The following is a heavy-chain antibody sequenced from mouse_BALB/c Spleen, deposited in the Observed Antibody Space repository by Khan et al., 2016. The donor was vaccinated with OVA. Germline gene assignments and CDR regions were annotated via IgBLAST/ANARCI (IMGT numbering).Heavy chain of an antibody. CDR1: GFNIKDTY. CDR2: IAPANGNT. D-gene: IGHD2-3*01. J-gene: IGHJ1*01. Sequence: VQLQQSGAELVKPGASVKLSCTASGFNIKDTYLHWVKQRPEQGLEWIGRIAPANGNTKYDPKFQGKATITEDTSSNTSYLQLNSLTSEDTAVYCCAHTSYDPQDFECWGAGTTVTVSS. V-gene: IGHV14-3*02. CDR3: AHTSYDPQDFEC.